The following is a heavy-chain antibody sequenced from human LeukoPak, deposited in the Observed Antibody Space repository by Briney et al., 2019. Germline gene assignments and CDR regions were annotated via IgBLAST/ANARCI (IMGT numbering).Heavy chain of an antibody. Sequence: SETLSLTCTVSGGSISSSSYYWGWIRQPPGKEREWIGSIYYSGSAYYNPSLKSRVTISVDTSKNQFSLKLSSVTAADTAVYYCARHVGSSWYQWIDYWGQGTLVTVSS. V-gene: IGHV4-39*01. CDR2: IYYSGSA. CDR1: GGSISSSSYY. CDR3: ARHVGSSWYQWIDY. J-gene: IGHJ4*02. D-gene: IGHD6-13*01.